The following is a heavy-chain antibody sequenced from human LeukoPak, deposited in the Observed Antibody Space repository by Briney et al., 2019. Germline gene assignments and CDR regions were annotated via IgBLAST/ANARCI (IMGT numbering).Heavy chain of an antibody. J-gene: IGHJ5*02. V-gene: IGHV4-39*07. D-gene: IGHD2-15*01. CDR2: IYYSGNS. Sequence: SETLSLTCTVSGGSIRSNYYWGWIRQPPGKGLERIGSIYYSGNSYYNPSLKSRVTMSIDTSKNQFSLKLSSVTAADTAVYYCARDMYCSGGSCSDYNWFDPWGQGTLVTVSS. CDR3: ARDMYCSGGSCSDYNWFDP. CDR1: GGSIRSNYY.